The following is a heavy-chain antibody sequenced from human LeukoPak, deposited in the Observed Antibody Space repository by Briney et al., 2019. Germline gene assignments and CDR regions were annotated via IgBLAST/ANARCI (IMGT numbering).Heavy chain of an antibody. D-gene: IGHD3-9*01. CDR1: GYTLTELS. Sequence: ASVKVSCKVSGYTLTELSMHWVRQAPGKGLEWMGGFDPEDGETIYALKFQGRVTMTEDTSTDTAYMELSSLRSEDTAVYYCATHYDILTGYYTAIRSFDYWGQGTLVTVSS. CDR3: ATHYDILTGYYTAIRSFDY. J-gene: IGHJ4*02. CDR2: FDPEDGET. V-gene: IGHV1-24*01.